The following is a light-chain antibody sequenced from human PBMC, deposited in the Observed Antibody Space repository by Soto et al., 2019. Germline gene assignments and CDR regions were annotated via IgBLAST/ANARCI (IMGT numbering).Light chain of an antibody. Sequence: QSALTQPASASGSPGQSITISCTGTSSDVGGYNYVSWYQQHPGKAPKVMIYDVSNRPSGVSNRFSGSKSGNTASLTISGRQAEDDADYYCSSYTSSSTLGVFGTGTKLTVL. V-gene: IGLV2-14*01. CDR2: DVS. J-gene: IGLJ1*01. CDR3: SSYTSSSTLGV. CDR1: SSDVGGYNY.